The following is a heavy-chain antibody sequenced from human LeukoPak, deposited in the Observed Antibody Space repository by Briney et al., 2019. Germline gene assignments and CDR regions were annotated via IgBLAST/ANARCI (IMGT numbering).Heavy chain of an antibody. Sequence: GGSLRLSCAASGFTFSSYWMSWVRQAPGKGLEWVANIKQDGSEKYYVDSVKGRFTISRDDAENSLYLQMNSLRAEDTAVYYCARAYYDSSGYYYFNAFDIWGQGTMVTVSS. D-gene: IGHD3-22*01. J-gene: IGHJ3*02. CDR2: IKQDGSEK. CDR1: GFTFSSYW. CDR3: ARAYYDSSGYYYFNAFDI. V-gene: IGHV3-7*04.